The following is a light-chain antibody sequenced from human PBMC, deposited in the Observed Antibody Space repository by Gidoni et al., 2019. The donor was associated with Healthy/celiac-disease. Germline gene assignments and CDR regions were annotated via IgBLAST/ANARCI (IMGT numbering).Light chain of an antibody. J-gene: IGKJ4*01. Sequence: EIQMTQSPSYLSASVGDRVTITCRASQSISSYLNWYQQKPGKAPKLLISAASSFQSAVPARCSGSVSGTDFTLTIRSLQPVAFSTCYCQQSYSTPGTFGGGTKVEIK. CDR1: QSISSY. CDR3: QQSYSTPGT. V-gene: IGKV1-39*01. CDR2: AAS.